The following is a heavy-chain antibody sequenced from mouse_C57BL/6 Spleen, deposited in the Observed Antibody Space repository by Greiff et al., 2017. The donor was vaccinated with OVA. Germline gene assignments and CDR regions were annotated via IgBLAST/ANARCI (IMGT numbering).Heavy chain of an antibody. CDR2: ISSGSSTI. D-gene: IGHD2-4*01. V-gene: IGHV5-17*01. CDR1: GFTFSDYG. J-gene: IGHJ4*01. Sequence: EVKLMESGGGLVKPGGSLKLSCAASGFTFSDYGMHWVRQAPEKGLEWVAYISSGSSTIYYADTVKGRFTISRDNAKNTLFLQMTSLRSEDTAMYYCASTYDYDCAMDYWGQGTSVTVSS. CDR3: ASTYDYDCAMDY.